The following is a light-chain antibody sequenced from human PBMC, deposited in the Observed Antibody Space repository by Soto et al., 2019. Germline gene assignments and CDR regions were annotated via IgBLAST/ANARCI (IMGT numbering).Light chain of an antibody. V-gene: IGLV2-23*01. CDR2: EDS. CDR3: CSYGGSSTYV. Sequence: QSVLTQPASVSGSPGQSIPISCTGTSSDIGTFNLVSWYQQHPGKAPKLMIFEDSERPSGVSDRFSASTSDNSASLTISGLHFEDEDDYYCCSYGGSSTYVFATGTKVTVL. CDR1: SSDIGTFNL. J-gene: IGLJ1*01.